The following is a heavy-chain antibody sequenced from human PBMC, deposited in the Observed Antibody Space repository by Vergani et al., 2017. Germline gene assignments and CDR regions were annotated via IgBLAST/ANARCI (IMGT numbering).Heavy chain of an antibody. V-gene: IGHV4-59*08. J-gene: IGHJ5*02. CDR2: IYYSGST. D-gene: IGHD3-22*01. Sequence: QVQLQESGPGLVKPSETLSLTCTVSGGSISSYYWSWIRQPPGKGLEWIGYIYYSGSTNYNPSLKSRVTISVDTSKNQFSLKLSSVTAADTAMYYCARRSSSYYFDIWGQGVLITVSS. CDR1: GGSISSYY. CDR3: ARRSSSYYFDI.